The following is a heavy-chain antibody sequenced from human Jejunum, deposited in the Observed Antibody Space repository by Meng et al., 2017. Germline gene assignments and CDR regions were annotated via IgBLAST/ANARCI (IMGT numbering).Heavy chain of an antibody. Sequence: GSLRLSCAVSGYSISSDYYWAWIRQPPGKGLEWIGIIHHSGIPYYNPSLNSRVSLSVDTSKNQFSLKVTSVTAADTAVYFCARGSAYNKAGIDPWGQGTLVTVSS. D-gene: IGHD5-24*01. V-gene: IGHV4-38-2*01. J-gene: IGHJ5*02. CDR3: ARGSAYNKAGIDP. CDR1: GYSISSDYY. CDR2: IHHSGIP.